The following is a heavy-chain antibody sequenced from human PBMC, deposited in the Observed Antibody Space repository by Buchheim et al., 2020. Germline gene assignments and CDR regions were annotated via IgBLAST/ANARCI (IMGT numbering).Heavy chain of an antibody. CDR2: INPSGGST. J-gene: IGHJ6*02. CDR3: ASPNYYDSSGYYPSYYYYGMDV. D-gene: IGHD3-22*01. V-gene: IGHV1-46*01. CDR1: GYTFTSYY. Sequence: QVQLVQSGAEVKKPGASVKVSCKASGYTFTSYYMHWVRQAPGQGLEWMGIINPSGGSTSYAQKFQGRVTMTRDTSTSTVYMELSNLGSEDTAVYYCASPNYYDSSGYYPSYYYYGMDVWGQGTT.